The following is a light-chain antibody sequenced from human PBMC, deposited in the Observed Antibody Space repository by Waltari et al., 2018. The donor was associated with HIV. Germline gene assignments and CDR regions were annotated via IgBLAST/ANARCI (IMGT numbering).Light chain of an antibody. CDR1: QSVLYYSNDRNY. J-gene: IGKJ1*01. CDR2: WAS. CDR3: QQCHRIPWT. Sequence: IVMTPSPDSLAVSLGEQPTLHVKPSQSVLYYSNDRNYLAWYQQKPGQSPNLLIYWASTRASGVPDRFSGSGAGTDFTLTISSLQAEDVAVYYCQQCHRIPWTFGQGTKVEIK. V-gene: IGKV4-1*01.